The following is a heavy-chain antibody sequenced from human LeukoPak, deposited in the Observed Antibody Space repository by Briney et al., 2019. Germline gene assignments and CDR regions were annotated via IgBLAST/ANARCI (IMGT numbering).Heavy chain of an antibody. CDR1: GFTFSSYA. J-gene: IGHJ4*02. CDR2: ISGSGGST. Sequence: GGSLRLSCAASGFTFSSYAMSWVLQAPGKGLEWVSAISGSGGSTYYADSVKGRFTISRDNSKNTLYLQMNSLRAEDTAVYYCAKLPITMIVVVSHFDYWGQGTLVTVSS. D-gene: IGHD3-22*01. CDR3: AKLPITMIVVVSHFDY. V-gene: IGHV3-23*01.